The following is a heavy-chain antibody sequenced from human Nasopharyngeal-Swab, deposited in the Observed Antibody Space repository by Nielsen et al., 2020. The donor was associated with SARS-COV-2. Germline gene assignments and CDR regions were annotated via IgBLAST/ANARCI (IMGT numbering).Heavy chain of an antibody. D-gene: IGHD6-19*01. CDR2: IYYSGSI. CDR3: ARELYSSGWYDV. J-gene: IGHJ5*02. Sequence: WIRQPPGKGLEWIGYIYYSGSINYNPSLKSRVTISVDTSKNQFSLKLSSVTAADTAVYYCARELYSSGWYDVWGQGTLVTVSS. V-gene: IGHV4-59*01.